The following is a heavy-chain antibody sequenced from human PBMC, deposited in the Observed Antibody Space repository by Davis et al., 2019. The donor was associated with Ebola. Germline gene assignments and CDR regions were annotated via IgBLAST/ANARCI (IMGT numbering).Heavy chain of an antibody. CDR3: ESETRLGY. J-gene: IGHJ4*02. CDR1: GFTFSGYE. V-gene: IGHV3-48*03. CDR2: IDTSGSHI. D-gene: IGHD1-1*01. Sequence: PGGSLRLSCAASGFTFSGYEMDWVRQAPGKGLELVSYIDTSGSHIYYADSVKGRFTISRDNAKNSLYLQMSSLRAEDTAVYYCESETRLGYWGQGTLVTVSS.